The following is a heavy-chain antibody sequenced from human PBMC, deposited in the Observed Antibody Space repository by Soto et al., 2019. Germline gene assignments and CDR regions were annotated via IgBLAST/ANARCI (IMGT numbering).Heavy chain of an antibody. CDR3: ARSQAGTVFGLPTHFYYMDV. J-gene: IGHJ6*03. D-gene: IGHD3-3*01. Sequence: SETLSLTCTVSGGSVSDYYWSWIRQAPGKGLEWIGYTYYTGRTDFNPSLKSRLSMSVDTSKNQFSLELTSVTAADTAVYYCARSQAGTVFGLPTHFYYMDVWGKGTTVTVSS. CDR1: GGSVSDYY. V-gene: IGHV4-59*02. CDR2: TYYTGRT.